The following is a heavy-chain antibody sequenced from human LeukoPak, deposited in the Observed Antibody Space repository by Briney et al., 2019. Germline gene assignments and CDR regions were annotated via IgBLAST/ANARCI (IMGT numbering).Heavy chain of an antibody. V-gene: IGHV3-23*01. D-gene: IGHD1-1*01. J-gene: IGHJ4*02. Sequence: PGGSLRLSCVASGFTFSTYNMNWVRQAPGKGLEWVSGITGNGGYTYYADSVKGRFTISRDNSRSTLYLQINSPRAEDTAIYYCAKGTLQQFDYWGQGTPVTVSS. CDR3: AKGTLQQFDY. CDR1: GFTFSTYN. CDR2: ITGNGGYT.